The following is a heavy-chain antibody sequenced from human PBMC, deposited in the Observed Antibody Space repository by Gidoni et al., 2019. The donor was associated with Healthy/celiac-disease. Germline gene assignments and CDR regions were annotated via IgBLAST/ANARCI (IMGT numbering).Heavy chain of an antibody. D-gene: IGHD6-6*01. V-gene: IGHV4-39*01. Sequence: QLQLQESGPGLVQPSETLSLTCTVSGGSISSSSYYWGWIRQPPGKGLEWIGSIYYSGSTYYNPSLKSRVTISVDTSKNQFSLKLSSVTAADTAVYYCARHASEEYSSSLFDYWGQGTLVTVSS. J-gene: IGHJ4*02. CDR3: ARHASEEYSSSLFDY. CDR2: IYYSGST. CDR1: GGSISSSSYY.